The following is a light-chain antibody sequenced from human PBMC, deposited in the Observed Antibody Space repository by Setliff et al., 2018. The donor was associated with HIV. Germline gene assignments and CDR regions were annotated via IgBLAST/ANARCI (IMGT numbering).Light chain of an antibody. CDR2: GYT. CDR3: SSYTSSSTYV. J-gene: IGLJ1*01. Sequence: QSVLTQPPSVSGAPGQRVTISCTGSSSNIGAGYDVHWYQQLPGTAPKLLIYGYTNRASGVPDRFSGSRSGASASLAITGLQAEDEAEYYCSSYTSSSTYVFGSGTKVTVL. CDR1: SSNIGAGYD. V-gene: IGLV1-40*01.